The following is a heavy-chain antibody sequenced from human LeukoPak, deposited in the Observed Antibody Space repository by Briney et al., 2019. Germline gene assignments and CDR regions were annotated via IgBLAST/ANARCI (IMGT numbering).Heavy chain of an antibody. CDR2: INHSGST. J-gene: IGHJ4*02. D-gene: IGHD4-17*01. CDR3: ARAPSAVNLDY. V-gene: IGHV4-34*01. Sequence: SETLSLTCAVYGGFFSGYYWSWIRQPPGKGLEWIGEINHSGSTNYNPSLKSRVTISVDTSKNQFSLKLSSVTAADTAVYYCARAPSAVNLDYWGQGTLVTVSS. CDR1: GGFFSGYY.